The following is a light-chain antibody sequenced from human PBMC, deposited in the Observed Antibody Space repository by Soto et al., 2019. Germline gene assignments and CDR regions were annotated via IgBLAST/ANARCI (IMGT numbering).Light chain of an antibody. CDR2: EVS. Sequence: QSVLTQPASVSGSPGQSITISCTGTSSDVGSYNLVSWYQQHPGKAPKVMIYEVSKRPSGVSSRFSGSKSGNTASLTISGLQAEDEVDYYCCSYAGSYTWVFGGGTKVTVL. CDR1: SSDVGSYNL. V-gene: IGLV2-23*02. J-gene: IGLJ2*01. CDR3: CSYAGSYTWV.